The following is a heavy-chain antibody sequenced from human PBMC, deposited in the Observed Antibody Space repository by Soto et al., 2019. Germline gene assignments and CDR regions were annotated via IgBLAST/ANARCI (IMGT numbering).Heavy chain of an antibody. Sequence: EVQLVESGGGLVQSGGSLRLTCAASGFTFSSYWMSWVRQGPGKGPEWVANIKQDGSEIYYVDSVKGRFTISRDDAKRSLDLQTTSLRAEDTAVYHCAKALSSIPDSSWGQGTLVTVSS. CDR3: AKALSSIPDSS. J-gene: IGHJ5*02. V-gene: IGHV3-7*05. CDR1: GFTFSSYW. CDR2: IKQDGSEI. D-gene: IGHD2-21*01.